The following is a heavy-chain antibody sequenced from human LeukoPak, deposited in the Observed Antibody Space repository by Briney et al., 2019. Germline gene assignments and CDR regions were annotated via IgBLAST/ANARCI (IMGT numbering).Heavy chain of an antibody. CDR2: INPNSGGT. CDR3: ARGGSTDSIHSCGGNCYFLDY. Sequence: GASVKVSCKASEYTFTGSYIHWVRQAPGQGLGWMGWINPNSGGTDYAQKFQGRVIMTRDTSISTAYMELSRLGSDDTAVYYCARGGSTDSIHSCGGNCYFLDYWGQGTLVTVSS. CDR1: EYTFTGSY. D-gene: IGHD2-21*02. V-gene: IGHV1-2*02. J-gene: IGHJ4*02.